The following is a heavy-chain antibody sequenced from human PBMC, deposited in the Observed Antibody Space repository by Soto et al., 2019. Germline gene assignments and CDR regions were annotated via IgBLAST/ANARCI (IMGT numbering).Heavy chain of an antibody. V-gene: IGHV4-34*01. D-gene: IGHD3-10*01. Sequence: QVQLQQWGAGLLKPSETLSLTCAVYGGSFSGYYWSWIRQPPGKGLEWIGEINHSGSTNYNPSLKGGVTMAGEGSKNQFSLKLSSVTAADTAVYYCARLPPYGSGSYQPMDVWGQGTTVTVSS. J-gene: IGHJ6*02. CDR2: INHSGST. CDR3: ARLPPYGSGSYQPMDV. CDR1: GGSFSGYY.